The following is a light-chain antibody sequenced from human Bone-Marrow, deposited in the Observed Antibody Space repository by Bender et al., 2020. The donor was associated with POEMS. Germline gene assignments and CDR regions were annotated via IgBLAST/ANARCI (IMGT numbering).Light chain of an antibody. J-gene: IGLJ2*01. CDR2: DDS. V-gene: IGLV3-21*02. Sequence: SDELTQPPSVSVSPGQTVTITCSGDDWKKKYASWYQQKPGQAPVLVVYDDSDRPSGIPERFSGSNSGNTATLTISRVEAGDGADYYCQVWDHSRDVVFGGGTKLTVL. CDR3: QVWDHSRDVV. CDR1: DWKKK.